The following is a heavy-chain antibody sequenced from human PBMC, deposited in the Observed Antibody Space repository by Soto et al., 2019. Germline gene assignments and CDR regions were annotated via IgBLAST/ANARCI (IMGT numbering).Heavy chain of an antibody. Sequence: GESLKISCKGSGYTFTNYWIGWVRQVPGKGLEWMAIISPGDSDTRYNPSFEGQVTISADKSLSTAYLQWTSLKASDTAMYYCSGSRDSGWPYFFDYWGLGTLVTVSS. CDR3: SGSRDSGWPYFFDY. D-gene: IGHD6-19*01. V-gene: IGHV5-51*01. CDR1: GYTFTNYW. CDR2: ISPGDSDT. J-gene: IGHJ4*02.